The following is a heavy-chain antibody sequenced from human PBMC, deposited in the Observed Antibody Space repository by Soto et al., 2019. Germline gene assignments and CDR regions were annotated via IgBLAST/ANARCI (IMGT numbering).Heavy chain of an antibody. Sequence: VWSLRLSCAASGFTFSSYAMTWVRHPPGKGLEWVSVISGSGGNTYYADSVKGRFTISRDNSKNTLYLEMNSLRVEYTAVSYCAKVLLVYGDYDAYLGQGTVV. CDR1: GFTFSSYA. J-gene: IGHJ4*02. CDR3: AKVLLVYGDYDAY. CDR2: ISGSGGNT. D-gene: IGHD4-17*01. V-gene: IGHV3-23*01.